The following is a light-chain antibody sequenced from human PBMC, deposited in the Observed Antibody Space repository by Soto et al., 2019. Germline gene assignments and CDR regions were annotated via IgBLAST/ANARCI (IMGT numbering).Light chain of an antibody. V-gene: IGLV2-14*03. Sequence: QSVLIQPASVSGSPGQSITISCTATHSDVGGFDYVSWFQQYPGRAPKLLIFDVRDRPSGVSNRFSGSKSGATASLTISGLQADDEADYYCVSFTSSTTYVFGSGTKLTVL. CDR2: DVR. J-gene: IGLJ1*01. CDR1: HSDVGGFDY. CDR3: VSFTSSTTYV.